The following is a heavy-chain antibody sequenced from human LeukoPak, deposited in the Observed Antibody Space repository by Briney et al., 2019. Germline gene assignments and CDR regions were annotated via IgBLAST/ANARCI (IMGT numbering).Heavy chain of an antibody. V-gene: IGHV1-8*03. CDR2: MNPNNGNT. J-gene: IGHJ4*02. Sequence: SVKVSCKASGYTFTGYYMHWVRQAPGQGLEWMGWMNPNNGNTGNAQKLQGRVTITWDSSISTAYMELSSLRSEDTAVYYCARVGYSNSYDFWGQGTLVTVSS. CDR3: ARVGYSNSYDF. D-gene: IGHD5-18*01. CDR1: GYTFTGYY.